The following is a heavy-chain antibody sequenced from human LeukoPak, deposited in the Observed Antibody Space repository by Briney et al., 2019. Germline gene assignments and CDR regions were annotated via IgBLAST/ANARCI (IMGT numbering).Heavy chain of an antibody. J-gene: IGHJ4*02. CDR2: IYYSGST. D-gene: IGHD6-19*01. Sequence: SETLSLTCTVSGGSISSYYWSWIRQPPGKGLEWIGYIYYSGSTNYNPSLKSRVTISVDTSKNQFSLKLSSVTAADTAVYYCARESSGWYKEASDYWGQGTLVTVSS. CDR1: GGSISSYY. CDR3: ARESSGWYKEASDY. V-gene: IGHV4-59*01.